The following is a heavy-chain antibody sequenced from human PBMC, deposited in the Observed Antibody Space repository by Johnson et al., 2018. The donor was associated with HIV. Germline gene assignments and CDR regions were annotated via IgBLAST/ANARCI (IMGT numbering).Heavy chain of an antibody. CDR2: IYSGGTTE. CDR3: AAQKQPTF. V-gene: IGHV3-33*03. D-gene: IGHD6-13*01. J-gene: IGHJ3*01. CDR1: GFSFSSYG. Sequence: QVQLVESGGGVVRPGGSLRLSCVASGFSFSSYGMHWVRQAPGKGLEWVAVIYSGGTTEHYVESVKGRFTISRDNSENTLYLQMNTLTVEDTALSYCAAQKQPTFWGQGTMVTVSS.